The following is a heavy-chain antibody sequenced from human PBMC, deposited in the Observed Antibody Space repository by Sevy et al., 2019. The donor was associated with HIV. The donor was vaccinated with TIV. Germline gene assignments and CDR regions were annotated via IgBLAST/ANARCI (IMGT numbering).Heavy chain of an antibody. V-gene: IGHV4-39*02. CDR3: ARRAYGSSHYFDY. CDR2: IYYRGNT. Sequence: QSQTLSLTCSVSGDSITSSSYYWGWIRQPPGKGLEWIGIIYYRGNTYYNPSLKSRVTIFVDTSKNHFSLKLTSVTAADTAFYYCARRAYGSSHYFDYWGQGTLVTVSS. CDR1: GDSITSSSYY. D-gene: IGHD6-13*01. J-gene: IGHJ4*02.